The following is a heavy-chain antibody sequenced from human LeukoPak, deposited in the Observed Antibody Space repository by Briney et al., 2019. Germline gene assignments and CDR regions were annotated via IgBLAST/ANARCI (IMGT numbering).Heavy chain of an antibody. V-gene: IGHV4-39*07. CDR1: GGSISSSSYY. D-gene: IGHD3-16*02. J-gene: IGHJ4*02. CDR3: ARDLSEITFGGVIDY. CDR2: IYYSGST. Sequence: SETLSLTCTVSGGSISSSSYYWGWIRQPPGKGLEWIGSIYYSGSTYYNPSLKSRVTISVDTSKNQFSLKLSSVTAADTAVYYCARDLSEITFGGVIDYWGQGTLVTVSS.